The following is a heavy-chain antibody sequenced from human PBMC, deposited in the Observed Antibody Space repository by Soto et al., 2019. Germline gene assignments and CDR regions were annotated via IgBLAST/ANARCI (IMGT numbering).Heavy chain of an antibody. Sequence: ASVRVSCKASGYTFTNYAIHWVRQAPGHRHEWMGWVNVGNGNTKYSQRFQGRVTITRDTSASSAYLELSSLRSEDTAVYYCARDRYYGSGTYNHFDYWGQGALVTVSS. D-gene: IGHD3-10*01. J-gene: IGHJ4*02. CDR2: VNVGNGNT. CDR1: GYTFTNYA. CDR3: ARDRYYGSGTYNHFDY. V-gene: IGHV1-3*01.